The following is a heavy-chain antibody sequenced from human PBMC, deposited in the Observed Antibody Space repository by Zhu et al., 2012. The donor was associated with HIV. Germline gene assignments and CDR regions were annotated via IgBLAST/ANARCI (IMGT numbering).Heavy chain of an antibody. D-gene: IGHD1-1*01. Sequence: QVQLQESGPGLVKPSETLSLTCTVSGGSISSSSYYWGWIRQPPGKGLEWIGSIYYSGSTYYNPSLKSRVTISVDTSKNQFSLKLSSVTAADTAVYYCARHVRPELNRGWERRGGKLLYIWGRRDEWSPSL. CDR2: IYYSGST. V-gene: IGHV4-39*01. J-gene: IGHJ3*02. CDR1: GGSISSSSYY. CDR3: ARHVRPELNRGWERRGGKLLYI.